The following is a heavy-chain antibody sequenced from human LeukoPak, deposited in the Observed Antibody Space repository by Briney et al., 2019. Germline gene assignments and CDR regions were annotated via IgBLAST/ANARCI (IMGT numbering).Heavy chain of an antibody. D-gene: IGHD3-22*01. CDR3: ARDPSTGYYDSSGYYFSPYYYYGMDV. J-gene: IGHJ6*02. V-gene: IGHV1-69*04. CDR1: GYTFNTYG. Sequence: SVKVPCKTSGYTFNTYGITWVRQAPGQGLEWMGRIIPILGIANYAQKFQGRVTITADKSTSTAYMELSSLRSEDTAVYYCARDPSTGYYDSSGYYFSPYYYYGMDVWGQGTTVTVSS. CDR2: IIPILGIA.